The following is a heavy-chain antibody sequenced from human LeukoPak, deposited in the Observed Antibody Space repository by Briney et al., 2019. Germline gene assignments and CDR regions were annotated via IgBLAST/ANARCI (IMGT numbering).Heavy chain of an antibody. Sequence: GGSLRLSCAASGFTFSSYGMHWVRQAPGKGLEWVAFIRYDGSNKYYADSVKGRFTISRDNAKDSLYLQMNSLRAEDTAVYYCARRYDSKNYFDYWGQGTLVTVSS. CDR3: ARRYDSKNYFDY. CDR2: IRYDGSNK. D-gene: IGHD3-22*01. CDR1: GFTFSSYG. J-gene: IGHJ4*02. V-gene: IGHV3-30*02.